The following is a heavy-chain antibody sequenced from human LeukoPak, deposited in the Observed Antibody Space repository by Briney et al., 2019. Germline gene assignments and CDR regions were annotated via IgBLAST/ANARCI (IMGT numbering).Heavy chain of an antibody. CDR3: AHGTVYQLDY. J-gene: IGHJ4*02. Sequence: RGSLRLSCVASGFSFSSDGMSWVRQAPGRGLEWVSGILGGAGSTYYADSVKGRFTISRDNSKNTLYLQMNSLRAEDTAVYYCAHGTVYQLDYWGQGTLVTVSS. CDR2: ILGGAGST. CDR1: GFSFSSDG. D-gene: IGHD2-2*01. V-gene: IGHV3-23*01.